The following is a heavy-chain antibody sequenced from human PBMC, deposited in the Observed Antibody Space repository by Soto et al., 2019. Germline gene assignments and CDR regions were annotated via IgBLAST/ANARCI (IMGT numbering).Heavy chain of an antibody. J-gene: IGHJ4*02. CDR1: GYTFTNYG. Sequence: ASVKVSCKASGYTFTNYGISWVRQAPGQGLEWLGWISTYNGDRDFAQKVQGRVTMTTDTSTTTAYMELRSLRSNDTAVYYCARSRAGGTREQYPSFYFDYWGQGALVTVSS. CDR2: ISTYNGDR. V-gene: IGHV1-18*01. CDR3: ARSRAGGTREQYPSFYFDY. D-gene: IGHD1-26*01.